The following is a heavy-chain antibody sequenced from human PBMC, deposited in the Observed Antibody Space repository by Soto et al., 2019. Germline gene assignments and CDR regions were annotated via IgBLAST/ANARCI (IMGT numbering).Heavy chain of an antibody. CDR3: VMVDNYVTPTPQDV. D-gene: IGHD3-16*01. CDR1: GYIFVNYG. J-gene: IGHJ6*02. V-gene: IGHV1-18*01. Sequence: QVQLVQSGDEVKKPGASVKVSCKASGYIFVNYGIAWVRQAPGQGLERLGCISPYTGNTHSATKVQGRLTMTTDTSTSTAYMDLGSLTSDDTAVYYCVMVDNYVTPTPQDVWGQGTTVTVSS. CDR2: ISPYTGNT.